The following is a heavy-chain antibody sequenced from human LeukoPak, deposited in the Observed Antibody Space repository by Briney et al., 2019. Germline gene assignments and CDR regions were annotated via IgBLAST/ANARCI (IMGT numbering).Heavy chain of an antibody. CDR1: GGSITNYY. J-gene: IGHJ4*02. CDR3: ARRRKNDVLDY. CDR2: IYHSGST. D-gene: IGHD1-1*01. V-gene: IGHV4-59*08. Sequence: SETLSLTCTVSGGSITNYYWSWIRQPPGKGLEWIGSIYHSGSTYYNPSLKSRVTISVDTSKNQFSLKLSSVTAADTAVYYCARRRKNDVLDYWGQGTLVTVSS.